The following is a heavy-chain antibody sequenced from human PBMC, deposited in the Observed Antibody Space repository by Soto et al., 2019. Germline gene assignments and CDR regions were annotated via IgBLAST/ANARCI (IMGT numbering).Heavy chain of an antibody. D-gene: IGHD6-13*01. CDR3: ASPGGAAAGNQQYYYYYGMDV. CDR1: GGSISSSSYY. Sequence: SETLSLTCTVSGGSISSSSYYWGWIRQPPGKGLEWIGSIYYSGSTYYNPSLKSRVTISVDTSKNQFSLKLSSVTAADTAVYYCASPGGAAAGNQQYYYYYGMDVWGQGTTVTVSS. V-gene: IGHV4-39*01. J-gene: IGHJ6*02. CDR2: IYYSGST.